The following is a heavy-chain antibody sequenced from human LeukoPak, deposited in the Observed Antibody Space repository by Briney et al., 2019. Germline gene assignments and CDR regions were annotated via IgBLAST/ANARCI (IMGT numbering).Heavy chain of an antibody. CDR3: ARDEGDMKIHY. CDR1: GGSFSGYY. V-gene: IGHV4-34*01. Sequence: SETLSLTCAVYGGSFSGYYWSWIRQPPGKGLEWIGEINHSGSTNYNPSLKSRVTISVDTSKNQFSLKLSSVTAADTAVYYCARDEGDMKIHYWGQGTLVTVSS. D-gene: IGHD3-9*01. CDR2: INHSGST. J-gene: IGHJ4*02.